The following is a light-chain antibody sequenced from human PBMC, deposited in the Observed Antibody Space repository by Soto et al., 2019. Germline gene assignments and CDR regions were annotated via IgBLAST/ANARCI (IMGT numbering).Light chain of an antibody. Sequence: SGLTQPASVSGSPGQSITLSCTGTSSDVGGYDYVSWYQQHPGKAPRLLIHGVHNRSPGISGRFSASKSGLTASLTISGLQAEDEADYYCTAFSANRVYLFGPGTKVTV. CDR1: SSDVGGYDY. J-gene: IGLJ1*01. CDR2: GVH. V-gene: IGLV2-14*01. CDR3: TAFSANRVYL.